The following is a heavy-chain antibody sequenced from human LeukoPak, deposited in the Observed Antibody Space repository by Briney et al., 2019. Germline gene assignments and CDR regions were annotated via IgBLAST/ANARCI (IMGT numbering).Heavy chain of an antibody. D-gene: IGHD6-13*01. CDR2: ISVYNGNT. J-gene: IGHJ4*02. V-gene: IGHV1-18*01. CDR3: ARDRGLAAAGTFDY. Sequence: ASVKVSCKASGYTFNNYGITWVRQAPGQGLEWMGWISVYNGNTYYAQKLQGRVTLTTDTSTSTAYMELRSLRSDDTAVYYCARDRGLAAAGTFDYWGQGTLVTVSS. CDR1: GYTFNNYG.